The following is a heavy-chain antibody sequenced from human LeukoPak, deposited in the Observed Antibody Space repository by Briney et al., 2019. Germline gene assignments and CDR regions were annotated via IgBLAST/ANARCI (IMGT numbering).Heavy chain of an antibody. CDR2: ISYDGSNK. D-gene: IGHD6-13*01. CDR3: AREGPGIAGLDAFDI. J-gene: IGHJ3*02. Sequence: GMSLRLSCAASGFTFSSYAMHWVRQAPGKGLEWVAVISYDGSNKYYADSVKGRFTISRDNSKNTLYLQMNSLRAEDTAVYYCAREGPGIAGLDAFDIWGQGTMVTVSS. CDR1: GFTFSSYA. V-gene: IGHV3-30-3*01.